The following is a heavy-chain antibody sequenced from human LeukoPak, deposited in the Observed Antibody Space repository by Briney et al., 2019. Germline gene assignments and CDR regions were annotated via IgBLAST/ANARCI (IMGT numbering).Heavy chain of an antibody. D-gene: IGHD3-16*01. V-gene: IGHV3-48*03. CDR2: LSSSGRTL. CDR1: GFTFSNYE. J-gene: IGHJ4*02. Sequence: GGPLRLSCAASGFTFSNYEMNWVRQAPGKGLEWLSYLSSSGRTLSYADSVKGRFTISRDNAKNSLYLQMNSLRAEDTAVYYCARDFFMTPDYWGQGTLVTVSS. CDR3: ARDFFMTPDY.